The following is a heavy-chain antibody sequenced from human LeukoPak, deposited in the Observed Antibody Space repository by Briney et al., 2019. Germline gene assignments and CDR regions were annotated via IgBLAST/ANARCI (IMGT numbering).Heavy chain of an antibody. J-gene: IGHJ4*02. V-gene: IGHV3-30*03. CDR2: IYYDGGTK. CDR3: ARDPRGPIGYENSGRYTFDY. CDR1: GFTFSTYY. Sequence: GGSLRLSCAASGFTFSTYYMHWVRQAPGKGLEWVAVIYYDGGTKYYADSVKGRFTISRDNSKNMLSLHMSSLRAEDTAMYYCARDPRGPIGYENSGRYTFDYWGQGTLVTVSS. D-gene: IGHD3-22*01.